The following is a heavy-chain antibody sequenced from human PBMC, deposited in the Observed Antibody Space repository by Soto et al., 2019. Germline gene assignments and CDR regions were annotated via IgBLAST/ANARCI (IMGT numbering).Heavy chain of an antibody. Sequence: QVQLVESGGGVVQPGRSLRLSCAASGFTFSSYGMHWVRQAPGKGLEWVAVIWYDGSNKYYAGSVKGRFTISRDNSKNTLYLQMNSLRAEDTAVYYCARDTHSSGWSVDAFDIWGLETMVTVSS. V-gene: IGHV3-33*01. CDR2: IWYDGSNK. J-gene: IGHJ3*02. D-gene: IGHD6-19*01. CDR3: ARDTHSSGWSVDAFDI. CDR1: GFTFSSYG.